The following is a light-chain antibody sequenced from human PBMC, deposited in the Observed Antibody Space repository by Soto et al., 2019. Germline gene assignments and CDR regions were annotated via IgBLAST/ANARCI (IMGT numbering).Light chain of an antibody. CDR1: QSISSW. CDR3: QQYNSYSWT. V-gene: IGKV1-5*01. Sequence: DIQMTKSPSTLSASVGDRVTITCRASQSISSWLAWYQQKPGKAPKLLIYDASSLESRVPSRFSGSGSGTEFTLTIRSLQPDDFATDSSQQYNSYSWTCGQGTKV. CDR2: DAS. J-gene: IGKJ1*01.